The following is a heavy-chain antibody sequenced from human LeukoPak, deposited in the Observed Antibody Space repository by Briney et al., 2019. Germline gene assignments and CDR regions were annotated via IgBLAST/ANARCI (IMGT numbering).Heavy chain of an antibody. J-gene: IGHJ6*02. V-gene: IGHV3-9*01. CDR1: GFTFDDYA. CDR3: AKDIGYCSGGSCYYYYYGMDV. Sequence: GRSLRLSCAASGFTFDDYAMHWVRQAPGKGLEWVSGISWNSGSIGYADSVKGRFTISRDNAKNSLYLQVNSLRAEDTALYYCAKDIGYCSGGSCYYYYYGMDVWGQGTTVTVSS. CDR2: ISWNSGSI. D-gene: IGHD2-15*01.